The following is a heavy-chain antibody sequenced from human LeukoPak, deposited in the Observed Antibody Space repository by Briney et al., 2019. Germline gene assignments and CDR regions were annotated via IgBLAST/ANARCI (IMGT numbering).Heavy chain of an antibody. CDR2: IRYDGNNK. Sequence: GGSLRLSCAASGFTFSDYSMHWVRQAPGKGLNWVAFIRYDGNNKYYADSVKGRFTISRDNSKNMLYLEMNSLSTEDTAVYYCATSRGSWPDYFDYWGQGTLVTVSS. CDR3: ATSRGSWPDYFDY. CDR1: GFTFSDYS. D-gene: IGHD6-13*01. V-gene: IGHV3-30*02. J-gene: IGHJ4*02.